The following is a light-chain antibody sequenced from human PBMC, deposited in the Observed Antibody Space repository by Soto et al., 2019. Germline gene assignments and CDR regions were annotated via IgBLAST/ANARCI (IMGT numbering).Light chain of an antibody. CDR1: QSISTY. CDR2: DSS. CDR3: QQRNNWPPGAT. Sequence: EIGLTQSPATLSLSPGERATLSCRASQSISTYLAWYQQKPGQSPRLLIYDSSNRAIGIPPRFSGSGSGTYVTITISSLEPEDSAVYYCQQRNNWPPGATFGGGTKVEIK. J-gene: IGKJ4*01. V-gene: IGKV3-11*01.